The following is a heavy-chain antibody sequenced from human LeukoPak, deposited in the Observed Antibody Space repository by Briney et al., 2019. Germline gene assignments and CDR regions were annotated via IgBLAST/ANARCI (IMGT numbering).Heavy chain of an antibody. CDR1: GGSFSGYY. V-gene: IGHV4-34*01. J-gene: IGHJ4*02. Sequence: SETLSLTCAVYGGSFSGYYWSWIRQPPGKGLGWIGEINHSGSTNYNPSLKSRVTISVDTSKNQFSLKLSSVTAADTAVYYCAGMSFAVVTGLYFDYWGQGTLVTVSS. CDR2: INHSGST. CDR3: AGMSFAVVTGLYFDY. D-gene: IGHD4-23*01.